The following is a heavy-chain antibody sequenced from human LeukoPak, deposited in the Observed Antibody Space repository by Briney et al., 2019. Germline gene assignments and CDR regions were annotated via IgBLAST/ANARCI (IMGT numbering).Heavy chain of an antibody. CDR3: AAEARFGEFTD. V-gene: IGHV3-48*03. J-gene: IGHJ4*02. CDR1: GSTFRDHA. CDR2: ISSSGGTI. Sequence: PGRSLRLSCTASGSTFRDHAMSWVRQAPGKGLEWVLYISSSGGTIYYADAVKGRLTTSRDNAKNSLYLQMNSLRAEDTAVYYCAAEARFGEFTDWGQGTLVTVSS. D-gene: IGHD3-10*02.